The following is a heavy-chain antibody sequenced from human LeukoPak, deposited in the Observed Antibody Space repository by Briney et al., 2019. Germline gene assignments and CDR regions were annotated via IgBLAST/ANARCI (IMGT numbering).Heavy chain of an antibody. CDR2: ISTSSSYI. V-gene: IGHV3-21*04. J-gene: IGHJ4*02. Sequence: PGGSLRLSCEASEFTFSRYSMNWVRQAPGKGLEWVSSISTSSSYIYYADSVKGRFTISRDNFKNIVYLEMNSLRAEDTATYYCAKVTWESRPPDCNSWGPGTLVTVTS. CDR3: AKVTWESRPPDCNS. CDR1: EFTFSRYS. D-gene: IGHD6-6*01.